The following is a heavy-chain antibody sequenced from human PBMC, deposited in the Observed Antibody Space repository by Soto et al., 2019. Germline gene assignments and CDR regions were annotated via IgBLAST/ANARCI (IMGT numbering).Heavy chain of an antibody. J-gene: IGHJ4*02. CDR3: ARGVAGMSYFDS. V-gene: IGHV3-74*01. Sequence: GGSLRLSCAASGFTFSSHWMNWVRQAPGKGLVWVSRIVGDGATTWYADSVKGRFTISRDNAKSTLYLQMNSLRAEDTAVYYCARGVAGMSYFDSWGQGILVTVSS. D-gene: IGHD6-19*01. CDR2: IVGDGATT. CDR1: GFTFSSHW.